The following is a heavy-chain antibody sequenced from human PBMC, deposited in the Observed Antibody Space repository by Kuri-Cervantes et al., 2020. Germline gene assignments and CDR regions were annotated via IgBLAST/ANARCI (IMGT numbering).Heavy chain of an antibody. Sequence: GESLKISCAASGFTFSSYGMHWVRQAPGKGLEWVAVIWYDGSNKYYADSVKGRFTISRDNSKNSLYLQMNSLRAEDTALYYCAKDTIAGRPRRGGAFDYWGQGTLVTVSS. D-gene: IGHD6-6*01. J-gene: IGHJ4*02. CDR2: IWYDGSNK. CDR1: GFTFSSYG. CDR3: AKDTIAGRPRRGGAFDY. V-gene: IGHV3-30*02.